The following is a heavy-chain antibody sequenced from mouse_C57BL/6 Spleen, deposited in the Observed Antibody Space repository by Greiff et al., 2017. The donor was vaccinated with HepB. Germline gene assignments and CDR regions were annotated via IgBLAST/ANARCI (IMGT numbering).Heavy chain of an antibody. CDR2: IDPETGGT. CDR3: TRWVGYYFDY. D-gene: IGHD1-1*02. J-gene: IGHJ2*01. CDR1: GYTFTDYE. Sequence: VQLQQSGAELVRPGASVTLSCKASGYTFTDYEMHWVKQTPVHGLEWIGAIDPETGGTAYNQKFKGKAILTADKSSSTAYMELRSLTSEDSAVYYCTRWVGYYFDYWGQGTTLTVSS. V-gene: IGHV1-15*01.